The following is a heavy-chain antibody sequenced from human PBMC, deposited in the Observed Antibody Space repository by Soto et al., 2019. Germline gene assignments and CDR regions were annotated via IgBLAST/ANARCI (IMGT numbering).Heavy chain of an antibody. V-gene: IGHV4-61*01. Sequence: PSETLSLTCTVSGGSVSSGSYYWSWLRQPPGKGLEWIGYIYYSGSTNYNPSLKSRVTRSVDTSKNQVSLKLSSVTAADTAVYYCARDWSGDNNDYDGMDVWGQGTTVTVSS. CDR3: ARDWSGDNNDYDGMDV. J-gene: IGHJ6*02. CDR2: IYYSGST. CDR1: GGSVSSGSYY. D-gene: IGHD3-3*01.